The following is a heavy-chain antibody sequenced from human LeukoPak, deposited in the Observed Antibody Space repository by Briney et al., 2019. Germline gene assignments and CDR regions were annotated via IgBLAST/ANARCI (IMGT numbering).Heavy chain of an antibody. Sequence: SETLSLTCTVSGGSISSSSYYWGWIRQPPGKGLEWIGYIYYSGSTNYNPSLKSRVTISVDTSKNQFSLKLSSVTAADTAVYYCASSYGSGSYYNWFDPWGQGTLVTVSS. CDR1: GGSISSSSYY. D-gene: IGHD3-10*01. CDR3: ASSYGSGSYYNWFDP. J-gene: IGHJ5*02. CDR2: IYYSGST. V-gene: IGHV4-61*05.